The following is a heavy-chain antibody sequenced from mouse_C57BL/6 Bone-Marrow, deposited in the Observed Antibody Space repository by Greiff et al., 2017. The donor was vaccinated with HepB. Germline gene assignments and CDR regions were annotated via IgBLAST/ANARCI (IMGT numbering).Heavy chain of an antibody. J-gene: IGHJ2*01. CDR1: GYTFTEYT. Sequence: VKLQESGAELVKPGASVKLSCKASGYTFTEYTIHWVKQSSGQGLEWIGWFYPGSGSIKYNENFKDKATLTADKSSSTVYMELSRLTSEDSAVYFCARHEASSGYLDYWGQGTTLTVSS. CDR3: ARHEASSGYLDY. CDR2: FYPGSGSI. D-gene: IGHD3-2*02. V-gene: IGHV1-62-2*01.